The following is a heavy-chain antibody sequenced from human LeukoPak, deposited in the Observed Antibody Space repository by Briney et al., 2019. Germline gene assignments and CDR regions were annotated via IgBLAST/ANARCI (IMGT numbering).Heavy chain of an antibody. CDR1: GYTFTSYG. V-gene: IGHV1-18*01. J-gene: IGHJ4*02. D-gene: IGHD3-9*01. CDR2: ISAYNGNT. Sequence: ASVKVSCKASGYTFTSYGISWVRQAPGQGLEWMGWISAYNGNTNYAQKLQGRVTMTTDTSTNTAYMELRSLRSDDTAVYYCARDSDDILTGYTTPDYWGQGTLVTVSS. CDR3: ARDSDDILTGYTTPDY.